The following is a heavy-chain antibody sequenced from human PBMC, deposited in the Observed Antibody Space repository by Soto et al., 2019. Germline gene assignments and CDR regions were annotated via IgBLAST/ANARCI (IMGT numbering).Heavy chain of an antibody. CDR1: GLTFSKFE. J-gene: IGHJ4*02. CDR2: ISSDGATI. CDR3: VRVGIVARPY. D-gene: IGHD2-21*01. Sequence: GGSLRLSCEVSGLTFSKFEMTWVRQAPGQGPERVSSISSDGATIYYADSVKGRFTISRDNDKNLLYLQMNSLKGEDTATYYCVRVGIVARPYWGQGTPVTVSS. V-gene: IGHV3-48*03.